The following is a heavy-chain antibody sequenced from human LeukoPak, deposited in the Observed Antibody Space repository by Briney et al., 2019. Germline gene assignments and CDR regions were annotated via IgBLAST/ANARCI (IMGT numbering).Heavy chain of an antibody. D-gene: IGHD1-14*01. Sequence: PSQTLSLTCTVSGGSINNPDYYWIWIRQPPGKGLEWIGYIYYSGSTYYSPSLKSRVTISIDTSKNRFSLNLDSVTAADTAVYYCARKHRSTYYYADWGQGTLVTVSS. CDR3: ARKHRSTYYYAD. V-gene: IGHV4-30-4*01. CDR2: IYYSGST. CDR1: GGSINNPDYY. J-gene: IGHJ4*02.